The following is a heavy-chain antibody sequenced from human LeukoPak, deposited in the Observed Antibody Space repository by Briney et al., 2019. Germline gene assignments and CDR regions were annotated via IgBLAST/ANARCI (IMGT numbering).Heavy chain of an antibody. CDR2: LGGSGVTT. J-gene: IGHJ4*02. D-gene: IGHD1-26*01. CDR1: GFSFSNFG. CDR3: AKDRVGAMLYFDD. V-gene: IGHV3-23*01. Sequence: PGGSLRLSCAASGFSFSNFGMSWVRQAPGKGLEWVSALGGSGVTTYYADSVEGRFTITRDNSENTLYLQLNSLRAEDTAIYYCAKDRVGAMLYFDDWGQGTLVTVSS.